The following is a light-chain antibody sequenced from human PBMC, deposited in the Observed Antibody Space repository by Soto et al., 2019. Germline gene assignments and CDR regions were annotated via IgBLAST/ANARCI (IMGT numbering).Light chain of an antibody. V-gene: IGKV3-20*01. CDR3: QQYGRSPGT. J-gene: IGKJ1*01. CDR1: QSVSYTY. CDR2: GAS. Sequence: EIVLTQSPGTLSLSPGERVTLSCRASQSVSYTYLAWYQQKPGQAPRLLISGASSSATGIPDRFSGSGSGTDFTLTISRLEPEDFAVYFCQQYGRSPGTFGQGTKVEIK.